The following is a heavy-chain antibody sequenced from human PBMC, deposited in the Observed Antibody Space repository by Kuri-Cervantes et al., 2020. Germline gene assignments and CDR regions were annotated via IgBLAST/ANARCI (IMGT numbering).Heavy chain of an antibody. D-gene: IGHD3-10*01. CDR3: ARDARFGESLNWFDP. CDR2: ISSSGSTI. Sequence: GESLKISCAASGFTFSDYYMSWIRQAPGKGLEWVSYISSSGSTIYYADSVKGRFTISRDNAKNSLYLQMNSLRAEDTAVYYCARDARFGESLNWFDPWGQGTLVTVSS. CDR1: GFTFSDYY. V-gene: IGHV3-11*01. J-gene: IGHJ5*02.